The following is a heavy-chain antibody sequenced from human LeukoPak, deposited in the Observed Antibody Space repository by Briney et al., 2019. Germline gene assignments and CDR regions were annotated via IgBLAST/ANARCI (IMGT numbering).Heavy chain of an antibody. V-gene: IGHV1-18*01. CDR1: GYTFTSYG. CDR3: AREFYYGSGSDNNWFDP. Sequence: ASVKVSCKASGYTFTSYGISWVRQAPGQGLEWMGWISTYNGHTNYAQKLQGRVTMTTDTSTSTAYMELRSLRCDDTAVYYCAREFYYGSGSDNNWFDPWGQGTLVTVSS. D-gene: IGHD3-10*01. CDR2: ISTYNGHT. J-gene: IGHJ5*02.